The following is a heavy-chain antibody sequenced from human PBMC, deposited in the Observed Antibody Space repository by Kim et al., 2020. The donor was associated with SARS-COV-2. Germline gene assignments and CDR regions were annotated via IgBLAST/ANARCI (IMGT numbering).Heavy chain of an antibody. V-gene: IGHV3-9*01. CDR1: GFTFDDYA. D-gene: IGHD3-16*01. CDR3: ASVGSMTPYYYGLDV. J-gene: IGHJ6*02. CDR2: ISCNSGSI. Sequence: GGSLRLSCAASGFTFDDYAMHWVRQAPGKGLEWVSGISCNSGSIGYADSVKGRFTISRDNAKNSLYLQMNSLRAEDTALYYCASVGSMTPYYYGLDVWG.